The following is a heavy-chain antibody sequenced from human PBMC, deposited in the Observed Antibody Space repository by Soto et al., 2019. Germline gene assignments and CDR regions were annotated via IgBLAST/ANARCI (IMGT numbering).Heavy chain of an antibody. V-gene: IGHV3-72*01. CDR2: TRNKANTYTT. CDR3: ARGGYCGSASCHSDYYGMDV. D-gene: IGHD2-15*01. J-gene: IGHJ6*02. CDR1: GFTFSDHY. Sequence: VGSLRLSCAASGFTFSDHYMDWVRQAPGKGLEWVGRTRNKANTYTTEYAASVKGRFTISRDDSKNSLYLQMNSLKTEDTAVYYCARGGYCGSASCHSDYYGMDVWGQGTTVTVSS.